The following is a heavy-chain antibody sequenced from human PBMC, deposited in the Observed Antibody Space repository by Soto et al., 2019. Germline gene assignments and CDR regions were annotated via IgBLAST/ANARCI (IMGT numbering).Heavy chain of an antibody. V-gene: IGHV3-23*01. CDR2: IAPSGISS. J-gene: IGHJ4*02. D-gene: IGHD1-26*01. Sequence: GGSLRLSCAASGITLSSYAINWVRQAPGKGLEWVSSIAPSGISSYYGDSVKGRFTISRDNSKNTVYLQMKSLRAEDTAIYYCARDRAPGIAGSTTPFDSWGQGTLVTVSS. CDR3: ARDRAPGIAGSTTPFDS. CDR1: GITLSSYA.